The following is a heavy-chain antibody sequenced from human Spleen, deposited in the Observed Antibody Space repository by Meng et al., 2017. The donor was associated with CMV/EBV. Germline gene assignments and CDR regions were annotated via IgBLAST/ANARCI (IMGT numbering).Heavy chain of an antibody. CDR3: AKDDGAWTPAY. D-gene: IGHD4-17*01. CDR1: GFTFIDYG. Sequence: GESLKISCAGSGFTFIDYGMHWVRQAPGKGLEWVAMIRSDGSDTYYADSVKGRFTISRDNSKNTLYLQMKSLRPQDTAIYYCAKDDGAWTPAYWGQGTLVTVSS. CDR2: IRSDGSDT. V-gene: IGHV3-30*02. J-gene: IGHJ4*02.